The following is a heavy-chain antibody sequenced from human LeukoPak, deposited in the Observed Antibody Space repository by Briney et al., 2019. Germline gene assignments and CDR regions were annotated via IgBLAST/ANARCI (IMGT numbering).Heavy chain of an antibody. V-gene: IGHV3-21*01. CDR3: ARWLGAIAWPYYFDY. D-gene: IGHD3-16*02. Sequence: PGGSLRLSCAASGFTFSSYDMNWVRQAPGKGLEWVSSISSSSEFIYYADSVKGRFTISRDNAKNSLYLQMNSLRAEDTAVYYCARWLGAIAWPYYFDYWGQGTLVTVSS. J-gene: IGHJ4*02. CDR1: GFTFSSYD. CDR2: ISSSSEFI.